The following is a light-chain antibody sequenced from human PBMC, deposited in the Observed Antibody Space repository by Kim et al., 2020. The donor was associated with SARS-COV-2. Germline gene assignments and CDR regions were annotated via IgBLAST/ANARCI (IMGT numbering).Light chain of an antibody. J-gene: IGLJ3*02. V-gene: IGLV1-44*01. CDR3: ATWDVSLNGWV. CDR1: SSNVGLHF. CDR2: NDN. Sequence: GQMVTISCSGSSSNVGLHFVNWYQQRPGTAPKVFIYNDNQRPSGVPDRFSGSRSGTSASLAISGLQSEDEADYYCATWDVSLNGWVFGGGTKLTVL.